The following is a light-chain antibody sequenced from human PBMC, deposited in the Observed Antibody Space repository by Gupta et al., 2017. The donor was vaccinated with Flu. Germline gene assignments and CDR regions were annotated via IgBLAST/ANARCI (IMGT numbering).Light chain of an antibody. CDR3: SSADRGGSYWA. CDR1: VLVRQY. Sequence: GQTARIPCSGDVLVRQYDYWYQQKPGQAPVMIIFKDTGRPSGIPERFSGSKSGTTGTLTISGVQVEDEADYYCSSADRGGSYWAFGGGTKLTVL. V-gene: IGLV3-25*03. CDR2: KDT. J-gene: IGLJ3*02.